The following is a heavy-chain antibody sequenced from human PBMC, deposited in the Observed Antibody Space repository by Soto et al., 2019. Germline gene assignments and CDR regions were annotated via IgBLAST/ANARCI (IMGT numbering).Heavy chain of an antibody. D-gene: IGHD2-15*01. CDR1: GGTFSSYT. Sequence: QVQLVQSGAEVKKPGSSVKVSCKASGGTFSSYTISWVRQAPGQGLEWMGRIIPILGIANYAQKFQGRVTITADKSTSTAYMELSSLRAQAAAVYYCARDQPAEEWVVAANGWFDPWGQGTLVTVSS. V-gene: IGHV1-69*08. J-gene: IGHJ5*02. CDR3: ARDQPAEEWVVAANGWFDP. CDR2: IIPILGIA.